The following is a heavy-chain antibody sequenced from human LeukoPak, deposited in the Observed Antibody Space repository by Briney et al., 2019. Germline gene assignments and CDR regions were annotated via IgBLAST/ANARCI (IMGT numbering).Heavy chain of an antibody. CDR3: ARARLRYIPPPFGYMDV. CDR2: ISAYNGNT. D-gene: IGHD3-16*02. J-gene: IGHJ6*03. CDR1: GYTFTNYG. Sequence: ASVKVSCKASGYTFTNYGINWVRQAPGQGLEWMGWISAYNGNTNYAQKLQGRVTMTTDTSTSTAYMELRSLRSDDTAVYYCARARLRYIPPPFGYMDVWGNGTTVTISS. V-gene: IGHV1-18*01.